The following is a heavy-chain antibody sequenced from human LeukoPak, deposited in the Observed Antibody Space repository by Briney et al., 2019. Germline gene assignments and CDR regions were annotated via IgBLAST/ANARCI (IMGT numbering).Heavy chain of an antibody. V-gene: IGHV3-7*01. Sequence: GGSLRLSCAGSGFTFSDYYMSWVRQAPGKGLEWVANIKPDGSANHFVNSVKGRFTISRDNAKNSLYLQMNSLRAEDTAVYHCVSRSYRLLLSGADADFWGQGTLVTVSS. J-gene: IGHJ4*02. CDR3: VSRSYRLLLSGADADF. D-gene: IGHD2-2*01. CDR1: GFTFSDYY. CDR2: IKPDGSAN.